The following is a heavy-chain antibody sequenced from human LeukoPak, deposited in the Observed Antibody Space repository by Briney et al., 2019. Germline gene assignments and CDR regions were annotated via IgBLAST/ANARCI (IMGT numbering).Heavy chain of an antibody. J-gene: IGHJ4*02. V-gene: IGHV3-30*03. D-gene: IGHD3-10*01. CDR1: GFTFSSYA. Sequence: GGSLRLSCAASGFTFSSYAMSWVRQAPGKGLEWVAVISYDGSNKYYADSVKGRFTISRDNSRSTLYLQMNSLRPEDTAIYYCAREGYYGSGSPPSLYFDYWGQGTLVTVSS. CDR3: AREGYYGSGSPPSLYFDY. CDR2: ISYDGSNK.